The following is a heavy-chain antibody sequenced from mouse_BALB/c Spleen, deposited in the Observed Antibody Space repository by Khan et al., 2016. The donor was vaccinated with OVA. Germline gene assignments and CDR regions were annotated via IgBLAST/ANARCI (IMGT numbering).Heavy chain of an antibody. Sequence: EVQLQESGPGLVKPSQSLSLTCTVTGYSITSGYGWNWIRQFPGNKLEWMGYISYSGSTNYNPSLKSRIFITRDTSKNQFFLQLNSVTTENTATYYCARTARIKYWGQGTTLTASS. J-gene: IGHJ2*01. CDR1: GYSITSGYG. CDR2: ISYSGST. V-gene: IGHV3-2*02. D-gene: IGHD1-2*01. CDR3: ARTARIKY.